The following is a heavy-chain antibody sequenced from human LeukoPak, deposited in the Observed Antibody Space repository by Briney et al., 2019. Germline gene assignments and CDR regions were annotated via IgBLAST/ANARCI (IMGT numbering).Heavy chain of an antibody. CDR3: AKQLGYCSDGSCYFPY. CDR1: GFTFSSYA. J-gene: IGHJ4*02. D-gene: IGHD2-15*01. CDR2: ISPGGDYT. V-gene: IGHV3-23*01. Sequence: GGSLRLSCAASGFTFSSYAMTWVRQAPGKGLEWVSTISPGGDYTYYADSVKGRFTISRANPKNTLYLQMNSLRAEDTAVYYCAKQLGYCSDGSCYFPYWGQGTLVTVSS.